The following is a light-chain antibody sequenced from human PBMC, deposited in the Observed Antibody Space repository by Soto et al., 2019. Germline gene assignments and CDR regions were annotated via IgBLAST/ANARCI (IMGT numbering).Light chain of an antibody. CDR2: AAS. Sequence: DIQMTQSPSSLSASVEDRVIITCRASQSISNHLNWYQQKPGKAPKLLIYAASTLQSGVPSRFSGSGSGTDFTLTISSLQPEDFATYYCQQYNSYWTFGQGTKVDIK. CDR3: QQYNSYWT. J-gene: IGKJ1*01. V-gene: IGKV1-16*01. CDR1: QSISNH.